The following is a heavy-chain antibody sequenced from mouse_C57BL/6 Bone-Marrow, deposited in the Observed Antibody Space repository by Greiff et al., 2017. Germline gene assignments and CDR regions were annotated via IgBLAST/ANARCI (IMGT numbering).Heavy chain of an antibody. CDR2: IYPGSGST. Sequence: VQLQQPGAELVKPGASVKMSCKASGYTFTSYWITWVKQRPGQGLEWIGDIYPGSGSTNYNEKFTSKATLTVDTSSSTAYRQLSSLTSEDSAVYYCERGRESPDYCDYWGQGTTLTVSS. CDR1: GYTFTSYW. J-gene: IGHJ2*01. CDR3: ERGRESPDYCDY. V-gene: IGHV1-55*01.